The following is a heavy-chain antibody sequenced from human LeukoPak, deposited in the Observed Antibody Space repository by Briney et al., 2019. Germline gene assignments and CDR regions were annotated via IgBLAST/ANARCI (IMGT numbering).Heavy chain of an antibody. CDR1: GFTFRNYA. V-gene: IGHV3-23*01. Sequence: GGSLRLSCAVSGFTFRNYAMSWVRQAPGKGLDWVSAINGGGENTYYADSVRGRFSISRDNAKNSLYLQMNSLRAEDTAVYYCAELGITMIGGVWGKGTTVTISS. J-gene: IGHJ6*04. D-gene: IGHD3-10*02. CDR2: INGGGENT. CDR3: AELGITMIGGV.